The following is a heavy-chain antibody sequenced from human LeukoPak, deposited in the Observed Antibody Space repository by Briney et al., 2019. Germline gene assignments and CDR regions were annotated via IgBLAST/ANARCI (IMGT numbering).Heavy chain of an antibody. Sequence: GGSLRLSCAASGFTFSSYSMNWVRQAPGKGLEWVSSISSSSSYIYYADSVMGRFTISRDNAKNSLYLQMNGLRAEDTAIYYCAKTFYDSGSYWGAFDYWGQGTLVTVSS. D-gene: IGHD3-10*01. CDR3: AKTFYDSGSYWGAFDY. J-gene: IGHJ4*02. CDR1: GFTFSSYS. CDR2: ISSSSSYI. V-gene: IGHV3-21*04.